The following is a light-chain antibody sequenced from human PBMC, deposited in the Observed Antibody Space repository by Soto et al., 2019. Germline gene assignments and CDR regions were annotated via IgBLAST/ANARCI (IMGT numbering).Light chain of an antibody. CDR2: DAS. J-gene: IGKJ1*01. V-gene: IGKV3-11*01. CDR3: QQRSNWPPT. Sequence: IVLTQSPATLSLSPGERATLSCRASQSVSSYLAWYQQEPGQAPRLLIYDASNRATGIPARFSGSGSGTDFPLTISSLEPEDFAVYYCQQRSNWPPTFGQGTKVEIK. CDR1: QSVSSY.